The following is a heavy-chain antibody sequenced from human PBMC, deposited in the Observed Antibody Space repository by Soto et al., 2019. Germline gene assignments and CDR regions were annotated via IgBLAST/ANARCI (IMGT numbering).Heavy chain of an antibody. CDR3: ARETFPGYYYDSSGSYGMDV. CDR1: GYTFTGYY. Sequence: ASVNVSFKSSGYTFTGYYIHWVRQAPGQGLEWMGWINPNSGGTNYAQKFQGRVTMTRDTSISTAYMELSRLRSDDTAVYYCARETFPGYYYDSSGSYGMDVWGQGTTVTVS. J-gene: IGHJ6*02. D-gene: IGHD3-22*01. CDR2: INPNSGGT. V-gene: IGHV1-2*02.